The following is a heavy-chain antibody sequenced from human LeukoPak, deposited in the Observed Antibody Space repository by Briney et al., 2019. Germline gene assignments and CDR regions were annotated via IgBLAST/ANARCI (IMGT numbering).Heavy chain of an antibody. V-gene: IGHV4-59*01. CDR2: IYYSGST. Sequence: PSETLSLTCTVSGGSISSYYWSWIRRPPGKGLEWIAYIYYSGSTNYNPSLKSRVTISVDTSKNQFSLKLSSVTAADTAVYYCARGGDGHNYFDYWGQGTLVTVSS. CDR1: GGSISSYY. CDR3: ARGGDGHNYFDY. D-gene: IGHD5-24*01. J-gene: IGHJ4*02.